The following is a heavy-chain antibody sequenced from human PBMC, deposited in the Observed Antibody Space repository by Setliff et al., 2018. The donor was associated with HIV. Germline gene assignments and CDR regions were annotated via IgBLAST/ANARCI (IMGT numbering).Heavy chain of an antibody. Sequence: GGSLRLSCVASGITVSGIYMTWVRQAPGKGLEWVGRIKSKTDGGTTDYAAPVKGRFTISRDDSKNTLYLQMSSLKTEDTAVYYCTAALQQQVVRWFDPWGQGTLVTVSS. CDR2: IKSKTDGGTT. D-gene: IGHD6-13*01. V-gene: IGHV3-15*01. CDR1: GITVSGIY. CDR3: TAALQQQVVRWFDP. J-gene: IGHJ5*02.